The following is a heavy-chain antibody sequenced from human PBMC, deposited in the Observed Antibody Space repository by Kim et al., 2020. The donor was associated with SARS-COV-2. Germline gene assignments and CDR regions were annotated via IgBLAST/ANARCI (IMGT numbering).Heavy chain of an antibody. CDR1: GFTFRSYA. V-gene: IGHV3-30*04. CDR3: ARDGSSGWSWGTLADY. J-gene: IGHJ4*02. Sequence: GGSLRLSCAASGFTFRSYAMHWVRQAPGKGLEWVAVISYDGSEENYADSVKGRFTISRDNSKNTLYLQVNSLRGEDTAVYYCARDGSSGWSWGTLADYWGQGILVTVSS. D-gene: IGHD6-19*01. CDR2: ISYDGSEE.